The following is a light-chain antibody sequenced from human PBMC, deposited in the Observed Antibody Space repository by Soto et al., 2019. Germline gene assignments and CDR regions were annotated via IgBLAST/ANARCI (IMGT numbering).Light chain of an antibody. Sequence: EIVLTQSPGTLSLSPGERAALSCRASQSVNSNYLAWYQQKPGQAPRLLIYGGSIRATGIPDRFSGSGSVADFTLTISRLEPEDSAVYYCQHYDRSFTFGPGTKVDIK. CDR2: GGS. CDR3: QHYDRSFT. V-gene: IGKV3-20*01. J-gene: IGKJ3*01. CDR1: QSVNSNY.